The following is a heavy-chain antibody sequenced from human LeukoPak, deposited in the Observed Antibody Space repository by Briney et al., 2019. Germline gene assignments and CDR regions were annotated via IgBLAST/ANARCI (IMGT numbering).Heavy chain of an antibody. CDR1: GATISGHY. CDR3: VRDQISINALDM. J-gene: IGHJ3*02. CDR2: ISYIGST. D-gene: IGHD1-14*01. Sequence: PSATLSLTCTVSGATISGHYLTWIRQPPGKALEWIGYISYIGSTNYNPSLKSRVTLSVDSSKNLFPLKLRSVTAADTAVYYCVRDQISINALDMWGQGTMVTVSA. V-gene: IGHV4-59*11.